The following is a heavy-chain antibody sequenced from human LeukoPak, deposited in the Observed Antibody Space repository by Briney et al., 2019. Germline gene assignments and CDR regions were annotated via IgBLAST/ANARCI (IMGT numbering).Heavy chain of an antibody. Sequence: GASVKVSCKASGYTFTGYYMHWVRQAPGQGLEWMGWINPNSGGTNYAQKSQGRVTMTRDTSISTAYMELSRLRSDDTAVYYCARGLGLRPIAVAGTFGYWGQGTLVTVSS. D-gene: IGHD6-19*01. J-gene: IGHJ4*02. CDR1: GYTFTGYY. CDR3: ARGLGLRPIAVAGTFGY. CDR2: INPNSGGT. V-gene: IGHV1-2*02.